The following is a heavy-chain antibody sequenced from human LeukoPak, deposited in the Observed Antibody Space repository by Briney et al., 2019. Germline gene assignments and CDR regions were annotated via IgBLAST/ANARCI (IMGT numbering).Heavy chain of an antibody. D-gene: IGHD4-17*01. Sequence: ASVKVSCKASGYTFNSYVINWVRQATGQGLEWMGWMNPNSGNTGYAQKFQGRVTMTRNTSISTAYMELSSLRSEDTAVYYCARLDGDDAFDIWGQGTMVTVSS. CDR3: ARLDGDDAFDI. J-gene: IGHJ3*02. V-gene: IGHV1-8*01. CDR2: MNPNSGNT. CDR1: GYTFNSYV.